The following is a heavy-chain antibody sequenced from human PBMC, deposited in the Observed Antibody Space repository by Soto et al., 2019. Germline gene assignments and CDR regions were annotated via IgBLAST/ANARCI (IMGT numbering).Heavy chain of an antibody. V-gene: IGHV1-8*01. CDR2: MSPSNGDT. CDR1: GYRFTSFD. Sequence: QVQLVQSGAEVKKPAASVKVSCKTSGYRFTSFDVNWVRQAAGQGLEWMGWMSPSNGDTGYAQKFQGRVTMTRDTSINTAYMELSSLTSEDTAVYYCARGIDQGMDVWGQGTTVIVSS. CDR3: ARGIDQGMDV. J-gene: IGHJ6*02.